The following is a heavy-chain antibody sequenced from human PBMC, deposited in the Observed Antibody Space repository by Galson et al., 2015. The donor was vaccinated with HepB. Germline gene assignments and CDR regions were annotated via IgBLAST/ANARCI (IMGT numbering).Heavy chain of an antibody. Sequence: SLRLSCAASGFTFSNAWMSWVRQAPGKGLEWVGRIKSKTDGGTTDYAAPVKGRFTISRDDSKNTLYLQMNSLKTEDTAVYYCTTEGYDYIWGDNYYFDYWGQGTLVTVSS. CDR3: TTEGYDYIWGDNYYFDY. D-gene: IGHD3-16*01. CDR2: IKSKTDGGTT. V-gene: IGHV3-15*01. J-gene: IGHJ4*02. CDR1: GFTFSNAW.